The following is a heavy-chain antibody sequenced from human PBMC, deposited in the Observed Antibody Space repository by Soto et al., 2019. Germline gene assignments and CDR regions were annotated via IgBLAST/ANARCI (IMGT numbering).Heavy chain of an antibody. V-gene: IGHV2-5*02. CDR2: IYWDNDK. CDR1: GFSLSSNGVG. J-gene: IGHJ5*02. Sequence: SGPTLVNPTQTLTLTCSFSGFSLSSNGVGVGWIRQAPGKALEWLAFIYWDNDKYYSPSLKSRLSIIKDTSINQVFLIMTTVDPVDSATYYCAHRSPXRGSWNSGWFDXWGQGILVTVSS. CDR3: AHRSPXRGSWNSGWFDX. D-gene: IGHD6-13*01.